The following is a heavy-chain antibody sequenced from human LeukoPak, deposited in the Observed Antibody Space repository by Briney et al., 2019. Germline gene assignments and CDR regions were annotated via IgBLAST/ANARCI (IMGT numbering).Heavy chain of an antibody. Sequence: SGGSLRLSCAASGFTFSDYYMSWIRQAPGKGLEWVSYISSSGSTIYYADSVKGRFTISRDNAKNSLYLHMNSLRAEDTAVYCCARAFPYYYDSSGYYVPYDAFDIWGQGTMVTVSS. D-gene: IGHD3-22*01. CDR3: ARAFPYYYDSSGYYVPYDAFDI. CDR1: GFTFSDYY. V-gene: IGHV3-11*04. J-gene: IGHJ3*02. CDR2: ISSSGSTI.